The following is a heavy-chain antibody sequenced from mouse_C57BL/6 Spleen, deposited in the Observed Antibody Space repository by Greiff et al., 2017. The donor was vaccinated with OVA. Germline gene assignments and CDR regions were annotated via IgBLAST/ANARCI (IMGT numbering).Heavy chain of an antibody. V-gene: IGHV1-15*01. CDR3: TTDGYYNAMDY. J-gene: IGHJ4*01. D-gene: IGHD2-3*01. Sequence: VQLQQSGAELVRPGASVTLSCKASGYTFTDYEMHWVKQTPVHGLEWIGAIDPETGGTAYNQKFKGKAILTADKSSSTAYMELRSLTSEDSAVYYCTTDGYYNAMDYWGQGTSVTVSS. CDR2: IDPETGGT. CDR1: GYTFTDYE.